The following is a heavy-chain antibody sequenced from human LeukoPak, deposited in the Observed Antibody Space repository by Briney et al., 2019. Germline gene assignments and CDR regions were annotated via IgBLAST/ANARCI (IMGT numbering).Heavy chain of an antibody. Sequence: GGSLRLSCAASGFTFSSYAMSWVRQAPGKGLEWVSAITGSGATTYYADSVKGRFTISRDNSKNTLYLQMNSLRAEDTAVYYCARRYSGNYYCFDYWGQGTLVTVSS. CDR1: GFTFSSYA. CDR2: ITGSGATT. V-gene: IGHV3-23*01. CDR3: ARRYSGNYYCFDY. D-gene: IGHD1-26*01. J-gene: IGHJ4*02.